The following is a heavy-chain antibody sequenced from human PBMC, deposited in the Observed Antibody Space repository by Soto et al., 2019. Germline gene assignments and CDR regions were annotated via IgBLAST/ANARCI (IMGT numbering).Heavy chain of an antibody. D-gene: IGHD5-18*01. V-gene: IGHV4-30-4*02. J-gene: IGHJ4*02. CDR1: GGSISSGDYY. CDR2: IYYSGST. Sequence: PSETLSLTCTVSGGSISSGDYYWSWIRQPPGKGLEWIGYIYYSGSTYYNPSLKSRVTISVDTSKNQFSLKLSSVTAAATAVYYWASNSYGYTFYDDWGQGTLVAVSS. CDR3: ASNSYGYTFYDD.